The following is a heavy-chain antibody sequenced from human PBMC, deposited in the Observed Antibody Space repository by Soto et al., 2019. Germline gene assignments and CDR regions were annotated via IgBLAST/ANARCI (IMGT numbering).Heavy chain of an antibody. V-gene: IGHV3-23*01. D-gene: IGHD5-18*01. CDR1: GFTFSSYA. CDR3: ANGFEGSWIQLWLPGAFDI. CDR2: ISGSGGST. Sequence: EVQLLESGGGLVQPGGSLRLSCAASGFTFSSYAMSWVRQAPGKGLEWVSGISGSGGSTYYADSVKGRFTISRDNSKNTLYLQINSLRAEDTAVYYCANGFEGSWIQLWLPGAFDIWGQGTKVTVSS. J-gene: IGHJ3*02.